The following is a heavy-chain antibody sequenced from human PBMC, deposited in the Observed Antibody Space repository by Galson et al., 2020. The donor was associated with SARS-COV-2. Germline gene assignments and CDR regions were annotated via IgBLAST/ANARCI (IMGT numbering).Heavy chain of an antibody. CDR1: GFSLTTSGMC. Sequence: GPTLVKPTQTLTLTCTFSGFSLTTSGMCVNWIRQPPGKALEWLARTDWDDDKYYSTSLKTRLTISKDTSKNQVVLTMTNMDPVDTATYYCARIDSSGCRGNYWGQGTLVTVSS. V-gene: IGHV2-70*11. D-gene: IGHD6-19*01. CDR2: TDWDDDK. CDR3: ARIDSSGCRGNY. J-gene: IGHJ4*02.